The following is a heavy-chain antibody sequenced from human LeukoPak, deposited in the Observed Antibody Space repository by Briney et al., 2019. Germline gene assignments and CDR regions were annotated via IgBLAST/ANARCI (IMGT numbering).Heavy chain of an antibody. CDR2: IIPIFGTA. D-gene: IGHD3-22*01. J-gene: IGHJ4*02. Sequence: GASVKVSCKASGGTFISYAISWVRQAPGQGLEWMGGIIPIFGTANYAQKFQGRVTITTDESTSTAYMELSSLRSEDTAVYYCASGYDSSYFDYWGRGTLVTVSS. CDR3: ASGYDSSYFDY. V-gene: IGHV1-69*05. CDR1: GGTFISYA.